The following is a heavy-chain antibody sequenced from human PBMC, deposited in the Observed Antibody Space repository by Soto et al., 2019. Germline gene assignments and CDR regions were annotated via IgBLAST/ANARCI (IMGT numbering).Heavy chain of an antibody. J-gene: IGHJ6*02. V-gene: IGHV3-30*18. CDR1: GFTFSDYG. CDR3: TKDRQPLAFGYGLDV. D-gene: IGHD2-21*01. Sequence: QVQLVESGGGVVQPGRSLRLSCAVSGFTFSDYGMHWVRQAPGKGLEWVAVMSYAGTYKYYADSVEGRFTISRDDSNDTLFLLLSGLRPEDTAVYYCTKDRQPLAFGYGLDVWGQGTTVTVSS. CDR2: MSYAGTYK.